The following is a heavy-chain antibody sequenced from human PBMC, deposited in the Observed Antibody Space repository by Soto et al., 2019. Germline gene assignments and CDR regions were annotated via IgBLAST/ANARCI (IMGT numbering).Heavy chain of an antibody. Sequence: PSETLSLTCAVYGGSFSGYYWSWIRQPPGKXLEWIGEINHSGSTNYNPSLKSRVTISVDTSKNQFSLKLSSVTAADTAVYYCARGHITIFGVVSSSRPGNHYRMDVWGQGTTVTVSS. D-gene: IGHD3-3*01. CDR1: GGSFSGYY. V-gene: IGHV4-34*01. J-gene: IGHJ6*02. CDR2: INHSGST. CDR3: ARGHITIFGVVSSSRPGNHYRMDV.